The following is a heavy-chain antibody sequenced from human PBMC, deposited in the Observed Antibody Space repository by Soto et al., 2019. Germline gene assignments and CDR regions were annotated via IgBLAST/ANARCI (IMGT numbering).Heavy chain of an antibody. J-gene: IGHJ4*02. D-gene: IGHD3-22*01. CDR2: IIPILGIA. CDR3: ARIHYYDSSGYLRHFDY. CDR1: GGTFSSYT. Sequence: SVKVSCKASGGTFSSYTISWVRQAPGQGLEWMGRIIPILGIANYAQKFQGRVTITADKSTSTAYMELRSLRSDDTAVYYCARIHYYDSSGYLRHFDYWGQGTLVTVSS. V-gene: IGHV1-69*02.